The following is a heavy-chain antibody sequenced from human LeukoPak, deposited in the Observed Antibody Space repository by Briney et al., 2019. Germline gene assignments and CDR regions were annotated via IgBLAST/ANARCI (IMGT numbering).Heavy chain of an antibody. V-gene: IGHV5-10-1*01. Sequence: GESLKISCKGSGYSFTNFWISWVRQMPGNGLEWMGRIDPSDSYINYSPSFQGHVTISADKSISTAYLQWSSLKASDTAMYYCARVRVTTSLYYYYGLDVWGQGTTVTVSS. D-gene: IGHD4-17*01. J-gene: IGHJ6*02. CDR2: IDPSDSYI. CDR3: ARVRVTTSLYYYYGLDV. CDR1: GYSFTNFW.